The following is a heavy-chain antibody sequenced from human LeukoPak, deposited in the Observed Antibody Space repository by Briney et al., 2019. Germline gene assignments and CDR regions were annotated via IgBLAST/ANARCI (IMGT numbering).Heavy chain of an antibody. V-gene: IGHV4-59*08. CDR2: IYYSGST. D-gene: IGHD2-15*01. J-gene: IGHJ4*02. CDR1: GGSISSYY. CDR3: ASGVDCSGGSCFLPYYFDY. Sequence: SETLSLTCTVSGGSISSYYWSWIRQPPGKGLEWIGYIYYSGSTNYNPSLKSRVTISVDTSKNQFSLRLSSVTAADTAVYYCASGVDCSGGSCFLPYYFDYWGQGTLVTVSS.